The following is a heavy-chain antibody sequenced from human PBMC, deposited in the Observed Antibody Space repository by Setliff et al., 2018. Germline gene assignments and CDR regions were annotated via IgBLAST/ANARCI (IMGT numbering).Heavy chain of an antibody. CDR1: GGTFSSYA. D-gene: IGHD3-3*01. CDR2: VIPVFGTA. CDR3: AGEFYSFWSGYTDRQYYFYGMDV. J-gene: IGHJ6*02. Sequence: ASVKVSCKASGGTFSSYAISWVRQAPGQGFEWMGGVIPVFGTADYAQKFQGRVTITADESTTTFYMEVSGLRSDDTAVYYCAGEFYSFWSGYTDRQYYFYGMDVWGQGTTVTVSS. V-gene: IGHV1-69*13.